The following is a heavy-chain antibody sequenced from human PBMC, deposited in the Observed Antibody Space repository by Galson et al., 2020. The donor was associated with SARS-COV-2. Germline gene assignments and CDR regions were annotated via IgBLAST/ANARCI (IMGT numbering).Heavy chain of an antibody. CDR1: GFTFSSYG. V-gene: IGHV3-30*18. CDR2: ISYDGSNK. D-gene: IGHD3-3*01. CDR3: AKDRSYYDFWSGYLAPQYYYYYYGMDV. Sequence: GGSLRLSCAASGFTFSSYGMHWVRQAPGKGLEWVAVISYDGSNKYYADSVKGRFTISRDNSKNTLYLQMNSLRAEDTAVYYCAKDRSYYDFWSGYLAPQYYYYYYGMDVGGQGTTVTVSS. J-gene: IGHJ6*02.